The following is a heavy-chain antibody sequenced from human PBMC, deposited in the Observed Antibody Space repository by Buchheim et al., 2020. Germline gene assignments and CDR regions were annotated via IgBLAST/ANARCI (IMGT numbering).Heavy chain of an antibody. CDR1: GYTFTTYN. CDR3: VRDGVVRTTTSAMFDF. CDR2: INPSDGRA. D-gene: IGHD1-26*01. J-gene: IGHJ4*02. Sequence: QVQLVQSGAEVKKPGASAKVSCKASGYTFTTYNIHWVRQAPGQGLEWMGIINPSDGRASYAQKFRGRVAMTRDTSTSTVYMDLSSLRSDDTALYYCVRDGVVRTTTSAMFDFWGQGTL. V-gene: IGHV1-46*01.